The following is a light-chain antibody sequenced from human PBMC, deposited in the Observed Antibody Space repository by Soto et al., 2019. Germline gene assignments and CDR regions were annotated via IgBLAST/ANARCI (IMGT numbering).Light chain of an antibody. Sequence: EVVLTQSPASLSLSPGDRATLSCRASQSVSSYLAWYQQKPGQAPRLLIYDASNRATGIPARFSGSGSETDFTLTISRLEPEDFALYYCQQYGSSAPITFGQGTRLEI. CDR1: QSVSSY. CDR2: DAS. V-gene: IGKV3-20*01. CDR3: QQYGSSAPIT. J-gene: IGKJ5*01.